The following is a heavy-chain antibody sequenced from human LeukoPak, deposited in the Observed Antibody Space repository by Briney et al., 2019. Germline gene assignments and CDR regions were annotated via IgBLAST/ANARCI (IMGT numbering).Heavy chain of an antibody. J-gene: IGHJ4*02. D-gene: IGHD3-22*01. CDR3: ARDLAYYYDSSYD. CDR2: IWYDGSNK. CDR1: GFTFNEFG. V-gene: IGHV3-33*01. Sequence: GGSLRLSCAASGFTFNEFGVHWVRQAPGQGLEWVALIWYDGSNKYYADSVKGRFTISRDNAKNSLYLQMNSLRAEDTAVYYCARDLAYYYDSSYDWGQGTLVTVSS.